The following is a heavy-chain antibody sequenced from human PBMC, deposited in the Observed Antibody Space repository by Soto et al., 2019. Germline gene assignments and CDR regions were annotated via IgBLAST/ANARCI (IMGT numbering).Heavy chain of an antibody. D-gene: IGHD6-13*01. CDR2: IYNSGST. CDR1: GGSFSGYY. V-gene: IGHV4-59*08. Sequence: SETLSLTCAVYGGSFSGYYWSWIRQPPGKGLEWIGYIYNSGSTNYNPSLKSRVTISVDTSKNQFSLKLSSVTAADTAVYYCARGSTGYSSSWYRYWGQGTLVTVSS. J-gene: IGHJ4*02. CDR3: ARGSTGYSSSWYRY.